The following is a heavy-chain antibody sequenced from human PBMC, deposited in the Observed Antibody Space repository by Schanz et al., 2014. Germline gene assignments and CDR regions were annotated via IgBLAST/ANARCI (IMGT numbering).Heavy chain of an antibody. Sequence: EVQLVESGGGLVKPGGSLRLSCEASRFTFSSYSFNWVRQAPGKGLEWVSSITASGDYMHYADSVKGRFTISRDNAKNTLYLQMNSVRAEDSAVYYCTRGSGSRSYGWYYDSWGQGTLVTVSS. CDR3: TRGSGSRSYGWYYDS. D-gene: IGHD3-10*01. J-gene: IGHJ4*02. V-gene: IGHV3-21*01. CDR1: RFTFSSYS. CDR2: ITASGDYM.